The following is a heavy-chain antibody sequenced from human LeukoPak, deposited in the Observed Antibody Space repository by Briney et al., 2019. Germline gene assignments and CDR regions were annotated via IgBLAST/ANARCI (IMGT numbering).Heavy chain of an antibody. D-gene: IGHD1-26*01. CDR2: ISGSGGST. CDR1: GFTFSSYT. CDR3: AKEGVWGATTEFDY. V-gene: IGHV3-23*01. Sequence: GGSLRLSCAASGFTFSSYTMSWVRQAPGKGLEWVLAISGSGGSTYYADSVKGRFTISRVNSKNTLYLQMNSLRAADTAVYYCAKEGVWGATTEFDYWGQGTLVTVSS. J-gene: IGHJ4*02.